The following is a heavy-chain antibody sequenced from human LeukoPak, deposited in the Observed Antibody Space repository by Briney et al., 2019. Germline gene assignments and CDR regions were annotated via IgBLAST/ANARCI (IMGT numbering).Heavy chain of an antibody. CDR1: GFTFSTYA. Sequence: PGGSLRLSCAASGFTFSTYAMSWVAQAPGKGLEWVSTISDSGGSTYYADSVKGRFTISRDNSDNTLYLRMNSLSAEDTALYYCAKSPGTTTYNTFDFWGQGTLVTVSS. D-gene: IGHD1-1*01. CDR2: ISDSGGST. CDR3: AKSPGTTTYNTFDF. J-gene: IGHJ4*02. V-gene: IGHV3-23*01.